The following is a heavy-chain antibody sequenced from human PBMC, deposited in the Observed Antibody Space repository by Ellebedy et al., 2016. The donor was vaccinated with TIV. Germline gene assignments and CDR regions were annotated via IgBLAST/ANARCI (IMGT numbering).Heavy chain of an antibody. J-gene: IGHJ4*02. CDR1: GFSFSSYW. V-gene: IGHV3-7*03. CDR2: IKQDGSEK. Sequence: GESLKISCVAPGFSFSSYWMSWVRQVPGKGPEWVANIKQDGSEKYYVDSVKGRFTISRDNAKNSLFLEMSSLRVDDTAVYYCVRDKIEGATTLDYWGQGTLVTISA. D-gene: IGHD1-26*01. CDR3: VRDKIEGATTLDY.